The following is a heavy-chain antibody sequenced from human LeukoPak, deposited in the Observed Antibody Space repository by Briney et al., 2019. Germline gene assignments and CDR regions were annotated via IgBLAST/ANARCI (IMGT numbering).Heavy chain of an antibody. CDR1: GYTFTVYY. V-gene: IGHV1-2*02. J-gene: IGHJ5*02. CDR2: INPNSGGT. D-gene: IGHD4-17*01. CDR3: ERGASGVYTVTTSWFDP. Sequence: SVKVSCKASGYTFTVYYMHWVRQAPVQGLEWMGWINPNSGGTNYAQRFQGRVTMTRDTSISTAYMELSRLRSDDTAVYYCERGASGVYTVTTSWFDPWGQGTLVTVSS.